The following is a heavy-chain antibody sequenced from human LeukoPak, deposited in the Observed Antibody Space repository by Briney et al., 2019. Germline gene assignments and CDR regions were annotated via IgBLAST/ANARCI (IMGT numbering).Heavy chain of an antibody. D-gene: IGHD3-16*02. CDR2: ISGSGEST. CDR1: GFTFSSYG. J-gene: IGHJ4*02. CDR3: AKDAIGQYRPYYFDC. V-gene: IGHV3-23*01. Sequence: GGSLRLSCAASGFTFSSYGMHWVRQAPGKGLEWVSSISGSGESTYYADYVKGRFTVSRDNSKNTLNLQLNSLRAEDTAVYYCAKDAIGQYRPYYFDCWGQGTLVTVSS.